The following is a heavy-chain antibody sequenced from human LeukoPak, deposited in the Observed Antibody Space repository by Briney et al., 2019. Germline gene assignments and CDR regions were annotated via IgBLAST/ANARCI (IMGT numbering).Heavy chain of an antibody. V-gene: IGHV4-59*04. CDR3: ARDHYGSGSHLYP. CDR1: GASVGGNH. Sequence: SETLSLTCAVSGASVGGNHWSWIRQSPEKGLEWIGNIFHDGVTDYNPSFKSRVTMLPDTSKNQFSLKLSSVTAADTAVYYCARDHYGSGSHLYPWGQGTLVTVSS. D-gene: IGHD3-10*01. CDR2: IFHDGVT. J-gene: IGHJ5*02.